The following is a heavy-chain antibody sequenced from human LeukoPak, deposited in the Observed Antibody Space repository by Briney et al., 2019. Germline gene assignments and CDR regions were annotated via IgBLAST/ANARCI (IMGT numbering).Heavy chain of an antibody. CDR2: ISSSGSTI. Sequence: QAGGSLRLSCAASGFTFSSYEMNWVRQAPGKGLEWVSYISSSGSTIYYADSVKGRFTISRDNAKNSLYLQMNSLRAEDTAVYYCARTSRDSGGYYGTFDYWGQGTLVTVSS. D-gene: IGHD3-22*01. J-gene: IGHJ4*02. CDR1: GFTFSSYE. V-gene: IGHV3-48*03. CDR3: ARTSRDSGGYYGTFDY.